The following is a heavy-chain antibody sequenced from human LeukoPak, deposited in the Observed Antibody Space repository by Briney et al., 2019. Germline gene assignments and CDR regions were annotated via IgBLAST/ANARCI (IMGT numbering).Heavy chain of an antibody. V-gene: IGHV3-23*01. Sequence: PGGSLTLSCVASGFTFIDYAMTWVRQGPGKGLEWVSSINSRNGNTFYSDSVKGRFTISRDDSKNTLYLQMNTLRAEDTATYFCAKDRGLYSGVFAFDMWGQGTLVTVSS. CDR2: INSRNGNT. CDR1: GFTFIDYA. D-gene: IGHD1-26*01. J-gene: IGHJ3*02. CDR3: AKDRGLYSGVFAFDM.